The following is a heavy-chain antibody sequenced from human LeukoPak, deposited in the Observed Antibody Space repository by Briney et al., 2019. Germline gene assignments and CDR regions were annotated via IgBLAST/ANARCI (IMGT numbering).Heavy chain of an antibody. V-gene: IGHV1-46*01. CDR3: ARETSAGPWDY. Sequence: ASVKVSCKASGYTFSSYYMHWVRQAPGQGLEWMGIINPSGGSASYAQKFQGRVTMTRDMSTSTVYMELSSLTSEDTAVYYCARETSAGPWDYWGQGTLGTVSS. D-gene: IGHD6-13*01. J-gene: IGHJ4*02. CDR2: INPSGGSA. CDR1: GYTFSSYY.